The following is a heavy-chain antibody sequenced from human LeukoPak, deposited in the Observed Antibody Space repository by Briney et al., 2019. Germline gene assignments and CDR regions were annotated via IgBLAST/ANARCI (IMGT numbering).Heavy chain of an antibody. J-gene: IGHJ6*02. CDR3: TRHNELWMSGPYYYYGMDV. Sequence: GGSLRLPCAASGFTFSGSAMHWVRQASGKGLEWVGRIRSKANSYATAYAASVKGRFTISRDDSKNTAYLQMNSLKTEDTAVYYCTRHNELWMSGPYYYYGMDVWGQGTTVTVSS. CDR2: IRSKANSYAT. V-gene: IGHV3-73*01. CDR1: GFTFSGSA. D-gene: IGHD3-10*01.